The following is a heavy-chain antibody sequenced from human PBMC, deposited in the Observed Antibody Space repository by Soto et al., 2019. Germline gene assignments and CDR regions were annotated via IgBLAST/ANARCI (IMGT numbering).Heavy chain of an antibody. CDR2: ISYDGIYK. CDR3: ARGLAYYYDTSGILGAFDI. J-gene: IGHJ3*02. CDR1: GFTFSSYG. Sequence: PGGSLRLSCAASGFTFSSYGMHWVRQAPGKGLEWVALISYDGIYKYYVDSVKGRFTISRDNSKNTLYLQMNSLRAEDTAVYYCARGLAYYYDTSGILGAFDIWGLGTMVTVSS. V-gene: IGHV3-30*03. D-gene: IGHD3-22*01.